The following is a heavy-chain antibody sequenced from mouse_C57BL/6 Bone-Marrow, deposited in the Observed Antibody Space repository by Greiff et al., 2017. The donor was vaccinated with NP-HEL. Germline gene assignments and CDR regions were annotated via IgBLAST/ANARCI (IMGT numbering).Heavy chain of an antibody. D-gene: IGHD1-1*01. V-gene: IGHV1-55*01. CDR1: GYTFTSYW. Sequence: VQLHQPGAELVKPGASVKMSCKASGYTFTSYWITWVKQRPGQGLEWIGDIYPGSGSTNYNEKFKSKATLTVDTSSSTAYMQLSSLTSEDSAVYYCAMAHYYGSPYFDYWGQGTTLTVSS. CDR3: AMAHYYGSPYFDY. J-gene: IGHJ2*01. CDR2: IYPGSGST.